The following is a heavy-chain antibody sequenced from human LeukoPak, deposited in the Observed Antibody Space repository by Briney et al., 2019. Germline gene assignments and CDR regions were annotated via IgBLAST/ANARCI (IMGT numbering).Heavy chain of an antibody. V-gene: IGHV4-39*01. CDR1: GGSISSSSYY. J-gene: IGHJ3*02. CDR2: IYYSGST. CDR3: ASVGIVRNAFDI. Sequence: SETLSLTCTVSGGSISSSSYYWGWIRQPPGKGLEWIGSIYYSGSTYYNPSLKSRVTISVDTSKNQFSLKLSSVTAADTAVYYCASVGIVRNAFDIWGQGTMVTVSS. D-gene: IGHD3-22*01.